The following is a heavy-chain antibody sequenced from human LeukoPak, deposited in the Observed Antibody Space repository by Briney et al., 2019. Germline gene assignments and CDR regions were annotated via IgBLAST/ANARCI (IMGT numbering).Heavy chain of an antibody. Sequence: SETLSLTCTVSGGSISSGDYYWSWIRQPPGKGLEWIGRIYTSGSTNYNPSLKSRVTISVDTSKNQFSLKLSSVTAADTAVYYCARDGGREPWGQGSLVTVSS. V-gene: IGHV4-61*02. CDR3: ARDGGREP. D-gene: IGHD2-15*01. CDR1: GGSISSGDYY. CDR2: IYTSGST. J-gene: IGHJ5*02.